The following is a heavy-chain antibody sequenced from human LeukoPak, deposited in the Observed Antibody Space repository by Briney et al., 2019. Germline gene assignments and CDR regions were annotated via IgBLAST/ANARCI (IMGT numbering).Heavy chain of an antibody. J-gene: IGHJ6*02. CDR2: ISYDGSNK. CDR3: ARDMVSFWSGYGGMDV. D-gene: IGHD3-3*01. Sequence: GGSLRLSCAASGFTFSSYAMSWVRQAPGKGLEWVAVISYDGSNKYYADSVKGRFTISRDNSKNTLYLQMNSLRAEDTAVYYCARDMVSFWSGYGGMDVWGQGTTVTVSS. V-gene: IGHV3-30-3*01. CDR1: GFTFSSYA.